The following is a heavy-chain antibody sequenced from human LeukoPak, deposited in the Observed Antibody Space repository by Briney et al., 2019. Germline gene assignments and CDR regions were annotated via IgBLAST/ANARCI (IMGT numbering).Heavy chain of an antibody. J-gene: IGHJ4*02. V-gene: IGHV3-48*03. Sequence: GGSLRLSCAASGFTFSSYEMNWVRQAPGKGLEWVSYISSSGSTIYYADSVKGRFTISRDNAKNSLYLQMNSLRAEDTALYYCASGLGYGDYAFDFWGQGTQVTVSS. CDR2: ISSSGSTI. D-gene: IGHD4-17*01. CDR1: GFTFSSYE. CDR3: ASGLGYGDYAFDF.